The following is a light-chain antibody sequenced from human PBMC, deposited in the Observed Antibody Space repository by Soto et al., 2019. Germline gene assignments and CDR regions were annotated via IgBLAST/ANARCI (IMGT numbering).Light chain of an antibody. J-gene: IGLJ1*01. Sequence: QSALTQPASVSGSPGQSIAISCTGTSSDIGGYEYVSWYQQHPGRAPKLIIFEVSNRPSGVSNRFSGSKSGNTASLTISGLQAEDEADYYCAAWDDGLHSYVFGTGTKLTVL. CDR1: SSDIGGYEY. CDR3: AAWDDGLHSYV. V-gene: IGLV2-14*01. CDR2: EVS.